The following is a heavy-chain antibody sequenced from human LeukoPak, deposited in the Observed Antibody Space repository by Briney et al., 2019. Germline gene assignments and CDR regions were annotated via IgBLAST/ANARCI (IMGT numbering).Heavy chain of an antibody. CDR1: GGFNTHYY. CDR3: ARGQWLPVFDF. Sequence: SETLSLTCSVSGGFNTHYYWSWIRQPPGRGLEWIGYIYHSGSTNYNPSLKSRVTISVDTSKNHSSLKLSSVTAADTAVYYCARGQWLPVFDFWGQGTLVTVSS. D-gene: IGHD3-22*01. V-gene: IGHV4-59*01. J-gene: IGHJ4*02. CDR2: IYHSGST.